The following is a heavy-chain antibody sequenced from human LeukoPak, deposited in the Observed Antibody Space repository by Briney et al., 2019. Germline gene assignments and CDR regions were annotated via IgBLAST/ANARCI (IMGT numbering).Heavy chain of an antibody. D-gene: IGHD6-13*01. Sequence: PGGSLRLSCAASGFTFSSFAMSWGRQAPGKGLEWVSAISGSGGSTYYADSVKGRFTISRDNSKNTLYLQMNSLRAEDTAVYYCAKGAFATYSSSWYFDYWGQGTLVTVSS. J-gene: IGHJ4*02. CDR2: ISGSGGST. CDR1: GFTFSSFA. V-gene: IGHV3-23*01. CDR3: AKGAFATYSSSWYFDY.